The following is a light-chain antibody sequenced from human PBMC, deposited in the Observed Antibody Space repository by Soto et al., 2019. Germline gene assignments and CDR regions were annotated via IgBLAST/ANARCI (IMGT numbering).Light chain of an antibody. CDR1: QSISSW. Sequence: DIQMTQSPSSASASVGDRVTITCRASQSISSWLAWYQQKPGKAPKLLIYDASSLESGVPSRFSGSGSGTEFTLTISSLQPDDFATYYCQQYNSYWTFGQGTKVDIK. CDR3: QQYNSYWT. J-gene: IGKJ1*01. CDR2: DAS. V-gene: IGKV1-5*01.